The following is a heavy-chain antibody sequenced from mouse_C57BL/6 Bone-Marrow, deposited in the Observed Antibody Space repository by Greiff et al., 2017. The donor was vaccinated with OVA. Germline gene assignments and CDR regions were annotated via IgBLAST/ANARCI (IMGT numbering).Heavy chain of an antibody. J-gene: IGHJ3*01. CDR1: GYTFTDYN. D-gene: IGHD4-1*01. Sequence: EVQLQQSGPELVKPGASVKIPCKASGYTFTDYNMDWVKQSHGKSLEWIGDINPNNGGTFYNQKFKGKATLTVDKSSSTAYMELRSLTSEDTAVYYCARWGFWDGFAYWGQGTLVTVSA. CDR2: INPNNGGT. CDR3: ARWGFWDGFAY. V-gene: IGHV1-18*01.